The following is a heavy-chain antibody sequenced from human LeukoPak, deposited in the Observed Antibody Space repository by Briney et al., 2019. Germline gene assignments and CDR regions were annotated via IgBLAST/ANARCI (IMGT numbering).Heavy chain of an antibody. J-gene: IGHJ4*02. CDR3: VIPGVSDY. CDR2: INPNSGGT. CDR1: GYTFTGYY. Sequence: ASVKVSCKASGYTFTGYYMHWVRQATGQGLEWMGWINPNSGGTNYAQKFQGRVTMTRDRSISTAYMELSSLRSEDTAVYYCVIPGVSDYWGEGTLVTVSS. V-gene: IGHV1-2*02.